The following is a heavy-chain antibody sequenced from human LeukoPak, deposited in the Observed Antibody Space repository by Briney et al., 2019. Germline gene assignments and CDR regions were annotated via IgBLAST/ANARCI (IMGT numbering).Heavy chain of an antibody. Sequence: SQTLSLTCTVSGGSISSGGYYWTWIRQPPGKALEWIGYVYYSGSTNYNPSLKSRVTISVDTSKNQFSLKLSSVTAADTAVYYCARGLNLSIYYYYYYMDVWGKGTTVTVSS. D-gene: IGHD4-11*01. J-gene: IGHJ6*03. V-gene: IGHV4-61*08. CDR1: GGSISSGGYY. CDR2: VYYSGST. CDR3: ARGLNLSIYYYYYYMDV.